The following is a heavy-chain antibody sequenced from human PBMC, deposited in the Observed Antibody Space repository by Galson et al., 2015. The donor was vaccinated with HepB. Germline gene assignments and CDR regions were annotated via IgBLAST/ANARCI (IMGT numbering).Heavy chain of an antibody. D-gene: IGHD3-10*01. V-gene: IGHV1-18*01. Sequence: SVKVSCKASGYTFTSYGISWVRQAPGQGLEWMGWISAYNGNTNYAQKLQGRVTMTTDTSTSTAYMELRSLRSDDTAVYYCARDTGYTRVTMVRPNWFDPWGQGTLVTVSS. CDR2: ISAYNGNT. J-gene: IGHJ5*02. CDR3: ARDTGYTRVTMVRPNWFDP. CDR1: GYTFTSYG.